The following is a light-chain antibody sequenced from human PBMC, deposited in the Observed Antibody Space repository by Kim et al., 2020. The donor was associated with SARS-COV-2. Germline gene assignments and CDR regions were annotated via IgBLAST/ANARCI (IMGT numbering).Light chain of an antibody. Sequence: QSALTQPASVSGSPGKSITISCTGTSSDIGAYDYVSWYQQHPSKPPQLIISDVTNRPSGVSDRFSGSQSGNTASLTISGLQAEDQADYYCSSYARGVIRLFGGGTQLTVL. CDR2: DVT. CDR1: SSDIGAYDY. J-gene: IGLJ3*02. V-gene: IGLV2-14*03. CDR3: SSYARGVIRL.